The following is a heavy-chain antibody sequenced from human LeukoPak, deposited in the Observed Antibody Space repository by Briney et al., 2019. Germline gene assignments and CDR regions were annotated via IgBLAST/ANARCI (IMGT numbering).Heavy chain of an antibody. CDR3: AKQPYNFYYLDV. J-gene: IGHJ6*03. V-gene: IGHV3-23*01. D-gene: IGHD2-21*01. CDR2: IVGDGSNT. Sequence: GGSLRLSCAASGFSFNNCAMTWVRQAPGKGLEWVSTIVGDGSNTYYADSVKGRFTISSDDSRTLLFLHMNSLRAEDTAVYYCAKQPYNFYYLDVWGEGTTVTVSS. CDR1: GFSFNNCA.